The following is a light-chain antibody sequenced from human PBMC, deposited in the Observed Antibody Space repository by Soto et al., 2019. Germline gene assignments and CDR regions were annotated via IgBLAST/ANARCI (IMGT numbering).Light chain of an antibody. CDR3: SSYTGSSTVI. J-gene: IGLJ2*01. CDR1: SSDVGGYNY. CDR2: EVS. V-gene: IGLV2-14*01. Sequence: QSALTQPASVSGSPGQSITISCTGTSSDVGGYNYVSWYQKYPGKAPKLMIYEVSNRPSGVSNRFSGSKSGNSASLTISGLQAEDEADYYCSSYTGSSTVIFGGGTKVTVL.